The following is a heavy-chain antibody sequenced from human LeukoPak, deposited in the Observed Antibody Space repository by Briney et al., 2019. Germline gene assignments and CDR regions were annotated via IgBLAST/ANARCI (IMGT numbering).Heavy chain of an antibody. CDR1: GFTFSSYG. V-gene: IGHV3-33*01. CDR2: IWYAGSNK. D-gene: IGHD5-12*01. CDR3: ARSATWDAFNI. Sequence: GGSLRLSCAASGFTFSSYGMHWVRQAPGKGLEWVAPIWYAGSNKYYADSVKGRFTISRDNSKNTLYLQMNSLRAEDTAVYYCARSATWDAFNIWGQGTMVTVSS. J-gene: IGHJ3*02.